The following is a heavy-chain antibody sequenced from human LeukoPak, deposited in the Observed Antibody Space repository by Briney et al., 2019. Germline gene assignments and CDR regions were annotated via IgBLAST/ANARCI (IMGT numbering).Heavy chain of an antibody. J-gene: IGHJ4*02. CDR1: GFTVSSNH. Sequence: GGSLRLSCAASGFTVSSNHMSWVRQAPGKGLEWVSVIYSGGSTYYADSVKGRFTISRDNSRNTLYLQMNSLRAEDTAVYYCARDPRGYSYGYWYFDYWGQGTLVTVSS. CDR3: ARDPRGYSYGYWYFDY. D-gene: IGHD5-18*01. V-gene: IGHV3-53*01. CDR2: IYSGGST.